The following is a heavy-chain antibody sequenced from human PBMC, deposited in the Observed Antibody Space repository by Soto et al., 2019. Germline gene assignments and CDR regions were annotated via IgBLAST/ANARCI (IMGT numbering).Heavy chain of an antibody. CDR1: GYTFSGYY. Sequence: ASVKVSCKASGYTFSGYYMHWVRQAPGQGLELMGWINPNSGGTNYAQKFQGRVTMTRDTSISTAYMELSRLRSDDTAVYYCAREGTVLMVYAVYKRNWFDPWGQGTLVTVSS. V-gene: IGHV1-2*02. CDR2: INPNSGGT. CDR3: AREGTVLMVYAVYKRNWFDP. D-gene: IGHD2-8*01. J-gene: IGHJ5*02.